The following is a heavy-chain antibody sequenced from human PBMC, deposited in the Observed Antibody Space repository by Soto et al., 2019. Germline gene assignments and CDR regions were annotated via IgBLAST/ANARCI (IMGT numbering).Heavy chain of an antibody. D-gene: IGHD1-1*01. V-gene: IGHV3-23*01. J-gene: IGHJ4*02. CDR1: GFTFSSYA. Sequence: EVHLLESGGGLVQPGGSLRLSCAASGFTFSSYAMRWVRQAPGKGLEWVSSISGSGGRTYYADSVKGRFTISRDNSKNTVYLQMNSLRAEDTAVYYCADIFNWRFFDCWGQGTLVTVSS. CDR2: ISGSGGRT. CDR3: ADIFNWRFFDC.